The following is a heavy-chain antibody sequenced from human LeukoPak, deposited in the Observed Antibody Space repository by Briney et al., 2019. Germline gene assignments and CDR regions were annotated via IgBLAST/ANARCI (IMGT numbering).Heavy chain of an antibody. CDR1: GGSISSYY. J-gene: IGHJ4*02. CDR3: ARVFRSSWYVDY. Sequence: ESGPGLVKPSETLSLTCTVSGGSISSYYWSWIRQPPGKGLEWIGYIYYSGSTNYNPSLKSRVTISVDTSKNQFSLKLSSVTAADTAVYYCARVFRSSWYVDYWGQGTLATVSS. D-gene: IGHD6-13*01. V-gene: IGHV4-59*01. CDR2: IYYSGST.